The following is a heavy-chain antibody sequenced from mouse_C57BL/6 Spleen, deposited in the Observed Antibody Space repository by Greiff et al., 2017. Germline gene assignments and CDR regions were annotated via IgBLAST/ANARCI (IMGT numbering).Heavy chain of an antibody. CDR2: IDPSDSYT. CDR1: GYTFTSYW. V-gene: IGHV1-69*01. CDR3: ARSANYNYAMDY. D-gene: IGHD2-1*01. Sequence: QVQLQQPGAELVMPGASVKLSCKASGYTFTSYWMHWVKQRPGQGLEWIGEIDPSDSYTNYNQKFKGKSTLTVDKSSSTAYVQLSSLTSEDSAVYDCARSANYNYAMDYWGQGTSVTVAS. J-gene: IGHJ4*01.